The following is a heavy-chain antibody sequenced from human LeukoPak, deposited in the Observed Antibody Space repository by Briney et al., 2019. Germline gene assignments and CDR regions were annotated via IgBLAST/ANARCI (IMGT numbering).Heavy chain of an antibody. CDR2: MNPNSGNT. CDR1: GYTFTSYD. J-gene: IGHJ6*03. V-gene: IGHV1-8*03. CDR3: ARAWDSSGYPRYYYYMDV. D-gene: IGHD3-22*01. Sequence: ASVKVSCKASGYTFTSYDINWVRQATGQGLEWMGWMNPNSGNTGYAQKFQGRVTITRNTSISTAYMELSGLRSEDTAVYYCARAWDSSGYPRYYYYMDVWGKGTTVTVSS.